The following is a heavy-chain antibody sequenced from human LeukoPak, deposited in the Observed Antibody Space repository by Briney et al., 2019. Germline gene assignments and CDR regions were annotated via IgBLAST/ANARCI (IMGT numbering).Heavy chain of an antibody. Sequence: GRSLRLSCAASGFTFSSYWMHWVRQAPGKGLVWVSRINSDGSSTSYADSVKGRFTISRDNAKNTLYLQMNSLRAEDTAVYYCAKASGSPPYYYDSSGYYYFDYWGQGSLLTVSS. D-gene: IGHD3-22*01. CDR3: AKASGSPPYYYDSSGYYYFDY. CDR2: INSDGSST. J-gene: IGHJ4*02. V-gene: IGHV3-74*01. CDR1: GFTFSSYW.